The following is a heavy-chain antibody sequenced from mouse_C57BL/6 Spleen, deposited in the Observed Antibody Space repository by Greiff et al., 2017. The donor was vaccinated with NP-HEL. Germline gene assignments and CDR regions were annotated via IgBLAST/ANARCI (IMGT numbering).Heavy chain of an antibody. CDR1: GFNIKDDY. D-gene: IGHD2-2*01. J-gene: IGHJ1*03. CDR3: TTHGYGYFDV. V-gene: IGHV14-4*01. Sequence: EVQLQQSGAELVRPGASVKLSCTASGFNIKDDYMHWVKQRPEQGLEWIGWIDPENGDTEYASKFQGKATITADTSSNTAYLQLSSLTSEDTAVYYCTTHGYGYFDVWGTGTTVTVSS. CDR2: IDPENGDT.